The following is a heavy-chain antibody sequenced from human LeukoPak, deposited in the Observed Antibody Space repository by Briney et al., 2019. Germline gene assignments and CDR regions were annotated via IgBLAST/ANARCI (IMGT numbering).Heavy chain of an antibody. V-gene: IGHV1-46*01. J-gene: IGHJ4*02. Sequence: ASVKVSCKASGYTFTSYYMHWVRQAPGQGLEWMGRINPSGGSTSYAQKFQGRVTMTRDTSTSTVYMELSSLRSEDTAVYYCARGRDIVLMVYAPADYWGQGTLVTVSS. CDR1: GYTFTSYY. CDR2: INPSGGST. CDR3: ARGRDIVLMVYAPADY. D-gene: IGHD2-8*01.